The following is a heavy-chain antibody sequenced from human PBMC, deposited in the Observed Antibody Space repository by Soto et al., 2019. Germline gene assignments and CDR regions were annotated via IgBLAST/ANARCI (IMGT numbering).Heavy chain of an antibody. J-gene: IGHJ6*02. CDR1: GFTFSDYG. D-gene: IGHD3-10*01. CDR2: IWYKKKTK. CDR3: ATDRGADAGMDV. Sequence: PGGSLRLSCAASGFTFSDYGMHWIRQAPGKGLEWMAVIWYKKKTKDYPETIKGRLTISRYNSKNTLYLKMNSLRVEDTAVYYCATDRGADAGMDVWGQGTTVTVSS. V-gene: IGHV3-30*02.